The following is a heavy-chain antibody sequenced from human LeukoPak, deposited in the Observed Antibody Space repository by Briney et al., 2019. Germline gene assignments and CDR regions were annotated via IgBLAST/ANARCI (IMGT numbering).Heavy chain of an antibody. D-gene: IGHD6-19*01. CDR3: ARGPDSSGWYPLHY. J-gene: IGHJ4*02. CDR2: INPNSGGT. V-gene: IGHV1-2*02. Sequence: ASVKVSCKASGYTFTGYYMHWVRQAPGQGLEWIGWINPNSGGTNYAQKFQGRVTMTRDTSISTAYMELSRLRSDDTAVYYCARGPDSSGWYPLHYWGQGTLVTVSS. CDR1: GYTFTGYY.